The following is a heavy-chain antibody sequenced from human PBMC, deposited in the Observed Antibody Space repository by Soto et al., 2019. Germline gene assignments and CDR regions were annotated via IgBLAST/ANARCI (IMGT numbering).Heavy chain of an antibody. CDR1: GGSFSGYY. CDR2: INHSGST. V-gene: IGHV4-34*01. Sequence: PSETLSLTCAVYGGSFSGYYWSWIRQPPGKGLEWIGEINHSGSTNYNPSLKSRVTISVDTSKNQFSLKLSSVTAADTAVYYCARGHAFWSGYYFRFDPWGQGTPVTVSS. CDR3: ARGHAFWSGYYFRFDP. D-gene: IGHD3-3*01. J-gene: IGHJ5*02.